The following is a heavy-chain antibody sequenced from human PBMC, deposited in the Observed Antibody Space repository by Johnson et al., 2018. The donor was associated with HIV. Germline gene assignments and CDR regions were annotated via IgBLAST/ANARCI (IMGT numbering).Heavy chain of an antibody. Sequence: QVHLVESGGGVVQPGKSLTLSCVGSGLSFSNFGIHWVRQAPGKGLEWVAVISYDGSNKYYADSVKGRFTISRDNSKNTLYLQMNSLRAEDTAVYYCARRINYDSSGVYLGDAFDIWGQGTMVTVSS. J-gene: IGHJ3*02. CDR2: ISYDGSNK. CDR3: ARRINYDSSGVYLGDAFDI. V-gene: IGHV3-30*03. CDR1: GLSFSNFG. D-gene: IGHD3-22*01.